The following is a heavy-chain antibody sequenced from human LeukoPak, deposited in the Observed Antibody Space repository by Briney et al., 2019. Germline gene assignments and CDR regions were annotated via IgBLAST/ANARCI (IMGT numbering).Heavy chain of an antibody. J-gene: IGHJ4*02. CDR3: ARDRLGDYDHSGYYDK. V-gene: IGHV3-11*01. CDR2: ICDNGHTI. Sequence: PGGSLSLSCAASGFTFSDYYMRWIRQAPGKGLEWVSYICDNGHTIYYADSVKGRFTISRDNSKNSVYLQMNNLRAEDTAVYSCARDRLGDYDHSGYYDKWGQGTLVTVSS. CDR1: GFTFSDYY. D-gene: IGHD3-22*01.